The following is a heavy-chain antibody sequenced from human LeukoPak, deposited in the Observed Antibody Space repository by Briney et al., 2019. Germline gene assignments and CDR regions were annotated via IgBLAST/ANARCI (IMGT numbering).Heavy chain of an antibody. V-gene: IGHV1-3*03. D-gene: IGHD3-3*01. J-gene: IGHJ4*02. CDR3: ARGVGGVDYDFWSGHQHYLDY. CDR2: INAGNGNT. CDR1: GYTLTEIS. Sequence: GASVKVSCKVSGYTLTEISVHWVRQAPGQRLEWMGRINAGNGNTKYSQEFQGRVTITRVTSASTAYMELSSLRSEDMAVYYCARGVGGVDYDFWSGHQHYLDYWGQGTLVTVSS.